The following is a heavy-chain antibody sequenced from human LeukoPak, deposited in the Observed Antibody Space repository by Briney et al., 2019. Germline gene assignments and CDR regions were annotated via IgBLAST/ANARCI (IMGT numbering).Heavy chain of an antibody. V-gene: IGHV3-9*01. CDR3: AKDKGRSGGKRDYYYGMDV. Sequence: GGSLRLSCAASGFTFDDYAMHWVRQAPGKGLEWVSGISWNSGSIGYADSVKGRFTISRDNAKNSLYLQMNSLRAEDTALYYCAKDKGRSGGKRDYYYGMDVWGQGTTVTVSS. CDR2: ISWNSGSI. D-gene: IGHD2-15*01. J-gene: IGHJ6*02. CDR1: GFTFDDYA.